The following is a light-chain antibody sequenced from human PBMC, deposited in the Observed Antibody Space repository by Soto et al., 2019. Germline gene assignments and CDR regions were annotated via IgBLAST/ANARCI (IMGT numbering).Light chain of an antibody. J-gene: IGKJ1*01. CDR3: QQYDTFSWT. Sequence: DLQMTQSPSTLSASVGDRVTITCRASQSISTWLAWYQQKPGKAPNLLIYKASSLESGVPSRFSGSGSGTEFTLTISSLQPDDFGTYYCQQYDTFSWTFGQGTKVEIK. CDR1: QSISTW. V-gene: IGKV1-5*03. CDR2: KAS.